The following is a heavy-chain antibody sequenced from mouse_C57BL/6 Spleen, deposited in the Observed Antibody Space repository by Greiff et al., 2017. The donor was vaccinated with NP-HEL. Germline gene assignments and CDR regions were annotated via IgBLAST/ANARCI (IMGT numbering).Heavy chain of an antibody. J-gene: IGHJ2*01. D-gene: IGHD1-1*01. V-gene: IGHV1-82*01. Sequence: VKLLESGPELVKPGASVKISCKASGYAFSSSWMNWVKPRPGKGLEWIGRIYPGDGDTNYNGKFKGKATLTADKSSSTAYMQLSSLTSEDSAVYFWARGRLGSDYWGQGTTLTVSS. CDR1: GYAFSSSW. CDR2: IYPGDGDT. CDR3: ARGRLGSDY.